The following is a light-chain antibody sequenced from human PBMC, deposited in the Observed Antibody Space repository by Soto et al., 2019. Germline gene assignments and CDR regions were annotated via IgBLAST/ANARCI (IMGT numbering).Light chain of an antibody. CDR3: AAWDDSLSVLYV. CDR2: RNN. Sequence: QSVLTQPPSASGTPGQRVTICCSGSSSNIGSNYVYWYQQLPGTAPKLLIYRNNQRPSGVPDRFSGSKSGTSASLAISGLRSEDEADYYCAAWDDSLSVLYVFGTGTKVTVL. J-gene: IGLJ1*01. CDR1: SSNIGSNY. V-gene: IGLV1-47*01.